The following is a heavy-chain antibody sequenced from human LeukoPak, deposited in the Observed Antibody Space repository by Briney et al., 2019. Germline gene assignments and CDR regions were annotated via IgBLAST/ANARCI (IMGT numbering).Heavy chain of an antibody. V-gene: IGHV7-4-1*02. CDR2: INTNTGNP. D-gene: IGHD6-25*01. J-gene: IGHJ6*03. Sequence: ASVKVSCKASGYTFTNYTMDWVRQAAGQGLEGMGWINTNTGNPTYAQGFTGRFVFSLDTSVSTAYLQISSLKAEDTAVYYCARVTPLAAHYYYMDVWGKGTTVTVSS. CDR3: ARVTPLAAHYYYMDV. CDR1: GYTFTNYT.